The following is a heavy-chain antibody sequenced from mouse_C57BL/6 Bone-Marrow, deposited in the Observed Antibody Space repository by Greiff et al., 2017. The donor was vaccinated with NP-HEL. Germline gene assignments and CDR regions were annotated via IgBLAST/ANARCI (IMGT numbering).Heavy chain of an antibody. Sequence: QVQLKESGPGLVQPSQSLSITCTVSGFSLTSYGVHWVRQSPGKGLEWLGVIWSGGSTDYNAAFISRLSISKDNSKSQVFFKMNSLQADDTAIYYCARRGDYDGKASWFAYWGQGTLVTVSA. D-gene: IGHD2-4*01. CDR2: IWSGGST. CDR1: GFSLTSYG. CDR3: ARRGDYDGKASWFAY. J-gene: IGHJ3*01. V-gene: IGHV2-2*01.